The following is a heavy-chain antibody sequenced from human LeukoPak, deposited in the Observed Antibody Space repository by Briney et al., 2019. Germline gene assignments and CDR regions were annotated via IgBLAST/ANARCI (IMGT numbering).Heavy chain of an antibody. CDR1: GFTFSSYG. CDR3: AKDMGAALDY. Sequence: GGSLRFSCAASGFTFSSYGMHWVRQAPGKGLEGVAVISYDGSNKCYADSVNGRFTISRDNSKNTLYLQMNSLRAEDTAVYYCAKDMGAALDYWGQGTLVTVSS. CDR2: ISYDGSNK. J-gene: IGHJ4*02. D-gene: IGHD6-6*01. V-gene: IGHV3-30*18.